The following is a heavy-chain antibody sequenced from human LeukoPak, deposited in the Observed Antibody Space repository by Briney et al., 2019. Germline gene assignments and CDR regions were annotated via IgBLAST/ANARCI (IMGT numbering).Heavy chain of an antibody. J-gene: IGHJ4*02. CDR1: GGSISSGGYY. CDR2: IYYSGST. Sequence: SQTLSLTCTVSGGSISSGGYYWSWIRQHPGKGLEWIGYIYYSGSTYYNPSLKSRVTISVDTSKNQFSLKLSSVTAADTAVYYYARGHGSSFDYWGQGTLVTVSS. CDR3: ARGHGSSFDY. V-gene: IGHV4-31*03. D-gene: IGHD2-2*01.